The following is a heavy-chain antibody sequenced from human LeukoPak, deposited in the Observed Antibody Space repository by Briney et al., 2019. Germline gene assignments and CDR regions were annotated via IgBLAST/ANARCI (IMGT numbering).Heavy chain of an antibody. D-gene: IGHD6-13*01. V-gene: IGHV3-48*01. CDR2: ISISTSSI. J-gene: IGHJ4*02. CDR1: GFTFSNYN. Sequence: GGSLRLSCAASGFTFSNYNMNWVRQAPGKGLEWVSYISISTSSIYYADSVKGRSTISRDNAKNSLYLQMNSLRAEDTAVYYCAREPTYSSSWYTNCDYWGQGTLVTVSS. CDR3: AREPTYSSSWYTNCDY.